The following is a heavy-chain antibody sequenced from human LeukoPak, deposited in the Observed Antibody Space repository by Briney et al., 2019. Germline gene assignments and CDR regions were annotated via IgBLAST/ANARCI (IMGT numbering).Heavy chain of an antibody. Sequence: AGSLRLSCAASAFSFTEAYMSWIRQTPGRGLEWVAYISGSGSSMYYADAVKGRFTISRDTARNSLYLYMSSLRADDTAVSYCARGKGRFDYWGQGTLVSVSS. CDR2: ISGSGSSM. V-gene: IGHV3-11*01. J-gene: IGHJ4*02. CDR3: ARGKGRFDY. CDR1: AFSFTEAY.